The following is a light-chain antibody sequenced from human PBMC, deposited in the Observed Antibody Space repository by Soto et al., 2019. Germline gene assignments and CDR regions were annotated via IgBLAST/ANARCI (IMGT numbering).Light chain of an antibody. Sequence: QSVLTQPASVSGSPGQSITISCTGSSSDVGGYNFVSWYQQHPGKAPKLMIYDVTNRPSGVSDRFSGSKSGNTASLTISGLQAEVEAVYYCSSYCDSSTISTTVVVFGGGTKLTVL. CDR2: DVT. V-gene: IGLV2-14*01. J-gene: IGLJ3*02. CDR1: SSDVGGYNF. CDR3: SSYCDSSTISTTVVV.